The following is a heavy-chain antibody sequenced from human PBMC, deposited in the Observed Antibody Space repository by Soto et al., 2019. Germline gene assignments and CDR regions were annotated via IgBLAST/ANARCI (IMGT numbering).Heavy chain of an antibody. CDR1: GGSISSSTYY. V-gene: IGHV4-39*07. J-gene: IGHJ4*02. Sequence: PSETLSLTCTVSGGSISSSTYYWGWMRQPPGKGLEWIGYIYHSGSTYYNPSLKSRVTISVDTSKNQFSLKLSSVTTADTAVYYCARRYGGNFDYWGQGTLVTVSS. CDR3: ARRYGGNFDY. D-gene: IGHD3-16*01. CDR2: IYHSGST.